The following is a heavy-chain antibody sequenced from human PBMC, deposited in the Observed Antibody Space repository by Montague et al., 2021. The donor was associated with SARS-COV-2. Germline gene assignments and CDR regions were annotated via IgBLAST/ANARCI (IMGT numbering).Heavy chain of an antibody. V-gene: IGHV2-5*02. Sequence: PALVKSTQTLTLTCTFSGFSLSTYGVGVGWIRQPPGKALEWLVLIYWDDDIHYSPSLKSRLTISKDTSKNQVVLTMTNMYPVDTATYYCAHRGALESYYFDYWGQGTLVTVSS. CDR2: IYWDDDI. J-gene: IGHJ4*02. CDR1: GFSLSTYGVG. D-gene: IGHD3-3*01. CDR3: AHRGALESYYFDY.